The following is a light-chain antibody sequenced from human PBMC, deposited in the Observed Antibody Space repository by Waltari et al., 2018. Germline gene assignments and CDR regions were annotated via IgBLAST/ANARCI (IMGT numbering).Light chain of an antibody. CDR3: QQYNSYPWT. V-gene: IGKV1-5*03. CDR2: KAS. CDR1: QPINSW. J-gene: IGKJ1*01. Sequence: DIVMTQSPSTLSASIGDRVTITCRASQPINSWLAWYQQKPGKAPNLLIYKASSLQSGVPSRFSGSASGTEFTLTISSLQPDDFATYYCQQYNSYPWTFGQGTKVEIK.